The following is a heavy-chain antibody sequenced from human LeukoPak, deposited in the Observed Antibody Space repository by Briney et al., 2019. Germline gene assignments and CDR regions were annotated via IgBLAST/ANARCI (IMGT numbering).Heavy chain of an antibody. V-gene: IGHV3-7*01. D-gene: IGHD6-19*01. CDR3: GRFGYVAGVDL. Sequence: GGSLRLSCAASGFSLSTYWVTWVRQAPGTGLEWVANINPGGTETYYVEPVKGRFTISRDNTKNLVYLQMNSLRAEDSAVYHCGRFGYVAGVDLWGQGTLVTVSS. CDR1: GFSLSTYW. CDR2: INPGGTET. J-gene: IGHJ4*02.